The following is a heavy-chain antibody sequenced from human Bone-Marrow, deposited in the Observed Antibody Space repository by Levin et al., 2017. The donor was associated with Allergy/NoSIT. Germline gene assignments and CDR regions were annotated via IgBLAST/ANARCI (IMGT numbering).Heavy chain of an antibody. J-gene: IGHJ4*02. CDR2: MSHSGSA. Sequence: TSETLSLTCSVSNDSISNYYWSWIRQPPGKGLEWIGYMSHSGSAKYNPSLKSRAAISVDTSKNQFSLNVTSVIPADAAVYYCARARGGLRFLEWPYYFDSWGQGTLVTVSS. V-gene: IGHV4-59*01. CDR1: NDSISNYY. D-gene: IGHD3-3*01. CDR3: ARARGGLRFLEWPYYFDS.